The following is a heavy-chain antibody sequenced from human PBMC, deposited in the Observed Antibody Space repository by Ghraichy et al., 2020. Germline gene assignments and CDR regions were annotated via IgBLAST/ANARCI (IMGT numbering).Heavy chain of an antibody. CDR1: GFSFSSYW. D-gene: IGHD6-25*01. Sequence: GGSLRLSCAASGFSFSSYWMTWVRQAPGRGLEWVANINQDGSDDFCVDSLKGRFTISRDNGKDSLYLQINSLRVEDTAVYYCARGAGITDALDVWGHGTRVSVPS. J-gene: IGHJ3*01. V-gene: IGHV3-7*01. CDR2: INQDGSDD. CDR3: ARGAGITDALDV.